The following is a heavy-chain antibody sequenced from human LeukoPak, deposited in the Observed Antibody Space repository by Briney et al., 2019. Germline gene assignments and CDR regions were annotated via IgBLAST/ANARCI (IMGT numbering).Heavy chain of an antibody. V-gene: IGHV1-46*01. CDR3: ARDGPITMIVVVGETDAFDI. CDR1: GYTFTSYY. CDR2: ISPSGGST. D-gene: IGHD3-22*01. Sequence: ASVKVSCKASGYTFTSYYMHWVRQAPGQGLEWMGIISPSGGSTSYAQKFQGRVTMTRDMSTSTDYMELRSLRSDDTAVYYCARDGPITMIVVVGETDAFDIWGQGTMVTVSS. J-gene: IGHJ3*02.